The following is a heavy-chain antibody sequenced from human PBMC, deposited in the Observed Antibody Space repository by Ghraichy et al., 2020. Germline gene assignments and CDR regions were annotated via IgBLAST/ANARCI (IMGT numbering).Heavy chain of an antibody. Sequence: SETLSLTCTVSGGSISSYYWSWIRQPPGKGLEWIGYIYYSGSTNYNPSLKSRVTISVDTSKNQFSLKLSSVTAADTAVYYCARSVGATTFDYWGQATLVTVSS. CDR1: GGSISSYY. J-gene: IGHJ4*02. CDR2: IYYSGST. V-gene: IGHV4-59*01. CDR3: ARSVGATTFDY. D-gene: IGHD1-26*01.